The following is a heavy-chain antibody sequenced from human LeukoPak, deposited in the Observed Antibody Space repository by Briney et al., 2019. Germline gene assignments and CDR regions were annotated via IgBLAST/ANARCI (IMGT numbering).Heavy chain of an antibody. J-gene: IGHJ4*02. CDR2: ISYDGSNK. CDR3: ARSYGSGSSDFDY. V-gene: IGHV3-30*03. D-gene: IGHD3-10*01. CDR1: GFTFSSYG. Sequence: GGSLRLSCAASGFTFSSYGMHWVRQAPGKGLEWVAVISYDGSNKYYADSVKGRFTISRDNAKNSLYLQMNSLRAEDTAVYYCARSYGSGSSDFDYWGQGTLVTVSS.